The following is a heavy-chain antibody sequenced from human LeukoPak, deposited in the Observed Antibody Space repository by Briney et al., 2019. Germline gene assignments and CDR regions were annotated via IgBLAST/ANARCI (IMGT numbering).Heavy chain of an antibody. CDR3: ARALEWLTGYYYMDV. Sequence: KTGGSLRLSCAASGFTFSSSGMNWVRQAPGKGLEWVSSISSTGNYIYYTESMKGRFTISRDNAKNSLYLQMNSLRAEDTAVYYCARALEWLTGYYYMDVWGKGTTVTVSS. V-gene: IGHV3-21*06. J-gene: IGHJ6*03. CDR1: GFTFSSSG. D-gene: IGHD3-3*01. CDR2: ISSTGNYI.